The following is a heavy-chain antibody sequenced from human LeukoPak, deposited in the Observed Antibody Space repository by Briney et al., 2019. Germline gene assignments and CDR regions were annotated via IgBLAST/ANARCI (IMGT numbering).Heavy chain of an antibody. D-gene: IGHD6-19*01. CDR1: GVSFSGYY. CDR3: ARGVAVAGYDY. J-gene: IGHJ4*02. CDR2: INHSGST. Sequence: TTSETLSLTCAVYGVSFSGYYWSWIRQPPGKGLEWIGEINHSGSTNYNPSLKSRVTISVDTSKNQFSLKLSSVTAADTAVYYCARGVAVAGYDYWGQGTLVTVSS. V-gene: IGHV4-34*01.